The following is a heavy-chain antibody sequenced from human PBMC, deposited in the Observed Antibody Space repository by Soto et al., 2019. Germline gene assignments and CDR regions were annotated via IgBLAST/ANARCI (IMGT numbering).Heavy chain of an antibody. Sequence: PWETLSLTCTVSGGSISSYYWSWIRQPPGKGLEWIGYIYYSGSTNYNPSLKSRVTISVDTSKNQFSLKLSSVTAADTAVYYCARVYGPGALYLATGYYYYIDVWAKGTTVTVSS. CDR2: IYYSGST. J-gene: IGHJ6*03. V-gene: IGHV4-59*01. D-gene: IGHD5-12*01. CDR3: ARVYGPGALYLATGYYYYIDV. CDR1: GGSISSYY.